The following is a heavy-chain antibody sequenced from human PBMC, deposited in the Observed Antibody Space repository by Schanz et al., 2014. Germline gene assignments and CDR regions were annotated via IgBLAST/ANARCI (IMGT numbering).Heavy chain of an antibody. Sequence: QVQLVESGGGVVQPGGSLRLSCAASGFTFSSYGMHWVRQAPGRGLEWVAVIRYGGRNKNFVESVKGRFTISRDNSNNTVYLQMNTLRAEDTAVYYCAREDCSATSCYFRYWGQGTLVTVSS. J-gene: IGHJ4*02. CDR2: IRYGGRNK. V-gene: IGHV3-33*01. CDR1: GFTFSSYG. D-gene: IGHD2-21*01. CDR3: AREDCSATSCYFRY.